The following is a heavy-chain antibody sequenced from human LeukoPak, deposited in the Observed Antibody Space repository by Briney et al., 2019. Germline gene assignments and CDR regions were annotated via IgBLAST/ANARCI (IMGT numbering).Heavy chain of an antibody. CDR3: ARDQSVRLLQTSSTYFKHVFAI. J-gene: IGHJ3*02. V-gene: IGHV1-18*01. Sequence: ASVKVSCKTSGYTFTNYGISWVRQAPGLGLEWMGWISAYNGNTNYAQKVQGRVTMTTDTSTSTAYTELRSLRFDDTAVYYCARDQSVRLLQTSSTYFKHVFAIWGQGSMVTVSS. CDR1: GYTFTNYG. D-gene: IGHD6-13*01. CDR2: ISAYNGNT.